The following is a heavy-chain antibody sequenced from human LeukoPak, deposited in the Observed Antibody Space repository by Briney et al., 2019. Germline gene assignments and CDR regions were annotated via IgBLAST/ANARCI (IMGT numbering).Heavy chain of an antibody. CDR1: GGSFSGYY. D-gene: IGHD6-6*01. CDR3: ARGRGSSSPLHY. Sequence: KASETLSLTRAVYGGSFSGYYWSWIRQPPGKGLEWIGEINHSGSTNYNPSLKSRVTISVDTSKNQFSLKLSSVTAAATAVYYCARGRGSSSPLHYWGQGTLVTVSS. V-gene: IGHV4-34*01. J-gene: IGHJ4*02. CDR2: INHSGST.